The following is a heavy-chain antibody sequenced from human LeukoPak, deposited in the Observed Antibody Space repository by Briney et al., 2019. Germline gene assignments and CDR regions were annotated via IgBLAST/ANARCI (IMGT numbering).Heavy chain of an antibody. V-gene: IGHV4-39*01. CDR2: IYYSGST. CDR1: GGFISSSSYY. D-gene: IGHD1-1*01. Sequence: SETLSLTCTVSGGFISSSSYYWGWIRQPPGKGLEWIGSIYYSGSTYYNPSLKSRVTISVDTSKNQFSLKLSSVTAADTAVYYCARVVPNEYYFDYWGQGTLVTVSS. CDR3: ARVVPNEYYFDY. J-gene: IGHJ4*02.